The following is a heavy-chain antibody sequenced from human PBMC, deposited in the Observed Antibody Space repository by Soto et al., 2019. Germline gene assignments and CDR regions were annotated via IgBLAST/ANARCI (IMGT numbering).Heavy chain of an antibody. V-gene: IGHV3-74*01. Sequence: PGGSLRLSCGASGFSFSRYWMHWVRQAPGKGLVWVSRINPDGRRTDYADSVKGRFTVSRDNAKNMLFLQINSLRAEDTAVYYCTGAPDYCGGTCNYGHDNYGLVVWGRGTTVTVSS. D-gene: IGHD2-21*01. CDR3: TGAPDYCGGTCNYGHDNYGLVV. CDR1: GFSFSRYW. CDR2: INPDGRRT. J-gene: IGHJ6*02.